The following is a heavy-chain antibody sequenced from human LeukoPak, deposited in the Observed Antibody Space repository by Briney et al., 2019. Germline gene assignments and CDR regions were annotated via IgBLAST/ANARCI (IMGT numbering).Heavy chain of an antibody. D-gene: IGHD4-17*01. Sequence: KPGGSLRLSCAASGFTFSSYSMNWVRQAPGKGLEWVSSISSSSYIYYADSVKGRFTISRDNAKNSLYLQMNSLRAEDTAVYYCARDRATVTSSGLGYWGQGTLVTVSS. CDR3: ARDRATVTSSGLGY. V-gene: IGHV3-21*01. CDR2: ISSSSYI. J-gene: IGHJ4*02. CDR1: GFTFSSYS.